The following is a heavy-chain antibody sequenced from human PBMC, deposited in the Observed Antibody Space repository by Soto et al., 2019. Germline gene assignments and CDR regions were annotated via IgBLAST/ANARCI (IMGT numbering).Heavy chain of an antibody. V-gene: IGHV4-59*01. J-gene: IGHJ6*02. D-gene: IGHD3-22*01. CDR3: ARHRVDYDSSGYYYYDYGMDV. CDR2: IYSSGST. CDR1: GGSINSYY. Sequence: QVQLQESGPGLVKPSETLSLTCTVSGGSINSYYWSWIRQPPGKGLEWIGHIYSSGSTNYNPSLKTRVTMSLDTSKNQLSLKLNSVSAADTAVYYCARHRVDYDSSGYYYYDYGMDVWGQGTTVTVSS.